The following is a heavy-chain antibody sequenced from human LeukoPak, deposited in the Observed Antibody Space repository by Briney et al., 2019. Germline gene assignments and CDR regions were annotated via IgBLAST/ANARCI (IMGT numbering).Heavy chain of an antibody. CDR2: IYSGGNT. V-gene: IGHV3-66*01. CDR1: GFTVSSNY. CDR3: ARDNVRAFDV. J-gene: IGHJ3*01. Sequence: GGSLSLSCAASGFTVSSNYMSWVRQAPGKGLEWVSVIYSGGNTYYAYSVKGRFTISRDNSKNTLYLQMNSLRAEDTAVYYCARDNVRAFDVCGQGTSVTVSS. D-gene: IGHD3-10*01.